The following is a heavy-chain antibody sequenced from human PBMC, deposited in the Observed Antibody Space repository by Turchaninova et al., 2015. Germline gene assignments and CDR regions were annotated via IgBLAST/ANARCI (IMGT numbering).Heavy chain of an antibody. Sequence: EVQLVESGGGLVQPGGSLRLSCAASGFTFSSYWMVWARQAPGKGLGGVAKKKQDGCAKDYFDSVKGRFTISRDNAKNSLFLQMNSLRADDTAVYYCSRDRDTSGYWYVDLWGRGTLATVSS. D-gene: IGHD3-22*01. CDR2: KKQDGCAK. J-gene: IGHJ2*01. CDR1: GFTFSSYW. V-gene: IGHV3-7*03. CDR3: SRDRDTSGYWYVDL.